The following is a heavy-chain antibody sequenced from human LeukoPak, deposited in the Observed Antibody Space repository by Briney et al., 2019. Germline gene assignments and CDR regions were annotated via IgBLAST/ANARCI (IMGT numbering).Heavy chain of an antibody. CDR2: IYHSGST. V-gene: IGHV4-38-2*01. CDR1: GYSISSGYY. Sequence: SETLSLTCAVSGYSISSGYYWGWIRQPPGKGLEWIGSIYHSGSTYYNPSLKSRVTISVDTSKNQFSLNLNSLTTADTAVYYCVRHYYDSGTAKGYFQHWGQGTLVTVSS. CDR3: VRHYYDSGTAKGYFQH. D-gene: IGHD3-10*01. J-gene: IGHJ1*01.